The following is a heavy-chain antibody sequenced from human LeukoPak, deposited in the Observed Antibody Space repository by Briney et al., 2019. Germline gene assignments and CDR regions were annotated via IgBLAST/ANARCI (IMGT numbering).Heavy chain of an antibody. V-gene: IGHV3-72*01. Sequence: GRSHRLSCAASRFSFSEHYIDWVPHPPGKGREWVWGNRNNANSYTTEYAASVECRFTISSDVSERSLYMKMNSLRTEDTAVYYCGRIAINANNGMDVWGQGHTVTVSS. J-gene: IGHJ6*02. CDR1: RFSFSEHY. CDR3: GRIAINANNGMDV. D-gene: IGHD1/OR15-1a*01. CDR2: NRNNANSYTT.